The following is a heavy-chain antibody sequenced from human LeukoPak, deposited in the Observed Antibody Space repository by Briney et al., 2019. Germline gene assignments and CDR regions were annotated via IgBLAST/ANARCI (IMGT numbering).Heavy chain of an antibody. Sequence: PGGSLRLSCAASGFTFRSYAMHWVRQAPGKGLEWVAGTSYDGSSKYYADSVKGRFTISRDNSKKTLGLQMNSLRFDDTSVYYCASSDILTGYYDYWGQGTLVTVSS. D-gene: IGHD3-9*01. CDR2: TSYDGSSK. J-gene: IGHJ4*02. V-gene: IGHV3-30*04. CDR3: ASSDILTGYYDY. CDR1: GFTFRSYA.